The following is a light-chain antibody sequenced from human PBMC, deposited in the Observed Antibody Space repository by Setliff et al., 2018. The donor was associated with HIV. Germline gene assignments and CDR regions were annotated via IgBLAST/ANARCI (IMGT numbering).Light chain of an antibody. J-gene: IGLJ2*01. CDR3: CSYGGSRTLL. V-gene: IGLV2-23*02. Sequence: QSALTQPASVSGSPGQSITFSCTGTSSDVGNYNLVSWYQKHPGEAPKLIIYEVTKRPSGISNRFSGSKSANTASLTISRLRTEDEADYYCCSYGGSRTLLFGAGTK. CDR1: SSDVGNYNL. CDR2: EVT.